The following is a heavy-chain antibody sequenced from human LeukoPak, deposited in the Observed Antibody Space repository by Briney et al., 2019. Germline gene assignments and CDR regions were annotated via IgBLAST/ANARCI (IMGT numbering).Heavy chain of an antibody. CDR3: ARDRSNSWSKDY. CDR2: ISSGSRTI. CDR1: GFTFSSYS. J-gene: IGHJ4*02. V-gene: IGHV3-48*01. Sequence: GGSLRLSCAASGFTFSSYSMNWVRQAPGKGLEWVSYISSGSRTIYYADSVKGRFTISRDNAKNSLYLQMNGLRADDTAVYYCARDRSNSWSKDYWGQGTLVTVSS. D-gene: IGHD6-13*01.